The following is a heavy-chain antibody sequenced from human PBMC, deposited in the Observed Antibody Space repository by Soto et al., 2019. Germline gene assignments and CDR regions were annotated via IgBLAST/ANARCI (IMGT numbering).Heavy chain of an antibody. Sequence: QVQLVQSGAEVKKPGASVKVSCTTSGYTFTLFGITWVRQAPGQGLEWMGWISPYNGDTKYAEKLEGRVTLTTDTSTDTAYMELTSLTSDDTAEYYCARVGQYRYFDYWGQGTLVTFSS. CDR2: ISPYNGDT. V-gene: IGHV1-18*01. J-gene: IGHJ4*02. D-gene: IGHD2-2*02. CDR3: ARVGQYRYFDY. CDR1: GYTFTLFG.